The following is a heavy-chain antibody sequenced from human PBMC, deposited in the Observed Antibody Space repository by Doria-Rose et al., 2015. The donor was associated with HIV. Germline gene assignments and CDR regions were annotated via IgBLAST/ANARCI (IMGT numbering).Heavy chain of an antibody. CDR2: FLSDDDG. CDR3: ARIKSSRWYHKYSVDS. CDR1: GVSLSSPGMG. V-gene: IGHV2-26*01. D-gene: IGHD6-13*01. J-gene: IGHJ4*02. Sequence: QVTLKESGPVLVKPTETLTLTCTVSGVSLSSPGMGVSWIRQHPGKALEWLAIFLSDDDGSFKPSLKSRLTISRDTSKSQVVLTMTDMDPVDTATYYCARIKSSRWYHKYSVDSWGQGTLVIVSA.